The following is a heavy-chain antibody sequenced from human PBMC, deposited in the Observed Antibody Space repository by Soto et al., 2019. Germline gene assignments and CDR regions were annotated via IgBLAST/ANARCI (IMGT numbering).Heavy chain of an antibody. Sequence: TLSLTCSFSRDSSSRIEYYWTGIRQHHEKGLEWIGNIYFRGNTYYSPSLESRLTISVDTSKNQFSLKLTSVTAADTAVYYCAREGGSYDSGGYLIRGAFDIWGQGTMVTVSS. CDR2: IYFRGNT. CDR1: RDSSSRIEYY. CDR3: AREGGSYDSGGYLIRGAFDI. D-gene: IGHD3-22*01. V-gene: IGHV4-31*03. J-gene: IGHJ3*02.